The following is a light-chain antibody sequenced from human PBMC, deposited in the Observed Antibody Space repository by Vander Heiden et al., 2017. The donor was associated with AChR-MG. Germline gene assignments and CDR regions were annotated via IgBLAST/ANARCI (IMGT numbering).Light chain of an antibody. CDR1: SSNIGAGYD. CDR2: GNS. V-gene: IGLV1-40*01. Sequence: QSVLTQPPSVSGAPGQRVTIPCTGSSSNIGAGYDVHWYHQLPGTAPKRLIYGNSNRPSGVPDRFSGSKSGTSASLAITGLQAEDEADYYCQSYDSSLGEVFGTGTKVTVL. J-gene: IGLJ1*01. CDR3: QSYDSSLGEV.